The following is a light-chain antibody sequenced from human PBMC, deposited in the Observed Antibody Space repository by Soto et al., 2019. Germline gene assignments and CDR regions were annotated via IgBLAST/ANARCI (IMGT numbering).Light chain of an antibody. CDR3: SSYXXXYSXXL. Sequence: QSALTQPASVSGSPGQSITISCTGSGSDVGAHKYVSWYQQYPGKVPKLIIYEVSNRPSGVSNRFSGSKSGNTASLSISGLQAEDEADYYCSSYXXXYSXXLFGGGXXVTXL. J-gene: IGLJ2*01. CDR1: GSDVGAHKY. V-gene: IGLV2-14*01. CDR2: EVS.